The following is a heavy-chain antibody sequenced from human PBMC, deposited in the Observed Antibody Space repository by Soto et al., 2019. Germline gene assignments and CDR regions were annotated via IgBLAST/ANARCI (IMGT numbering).Heavy chain of an antibody. J-gene: IGHJ6*02. CDR2: IFFTGIT. V-gene: IGHV4-61*01. CDR3: ASDEHGMDV. CDR1: GGSVTTGSYN. Sequence: QVQLQESGPGLVRPSETLSLTCTVSGGSVTTGSYNWCWIRRPPGKGLEWLGNIFFTGITHYNPPLNTRVTTSVDTSKNQFSLTVTSVTSADTAVEYCASDEHGMDVWGQGTTVTVSS.